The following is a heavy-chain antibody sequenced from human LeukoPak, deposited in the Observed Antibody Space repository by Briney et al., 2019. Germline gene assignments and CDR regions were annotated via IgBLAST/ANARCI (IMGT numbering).Heavy chain of an antibody. CDR1: GFTFSDYS. CDR3: ARFNGDYYRIDY. J-gene: IGHJ4*02. D-gene: IGHD4-17*01. CDR2: INWNGGTT. Sequence: GGSLRLSCAASGFTFSDYSMNWVRQGPGKGLEWVSGINWNGGTTAYADSVKGRFTISRDNAKNSLYLQMNSLRAEDTALYYCARFNGDYYRIDYWGQGTVVTVSS. V-gene: IGHV3-20*04.